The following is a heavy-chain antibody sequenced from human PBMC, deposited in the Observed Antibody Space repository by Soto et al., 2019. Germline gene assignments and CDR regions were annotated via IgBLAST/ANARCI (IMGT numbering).Heavy chain of an antibody. J-gene: IGHJ4*02. V-gene: IGHV3-33*01. CDR1: GFTFSYYG. CDR3: ARDLYGREKYYFDY. Sequence: HPGGSLRLSCAASGFTFSYYGLHWVRQAPGKGLEWVAVIWYDGSNKYYGDSVKGRFTISRDNSKNTLYLQMNSLRAEDTAVYYCARDLYGREKYYFDYWGQGTLVTVSS. CDR2: IWYDGSNK. D-gene: IGHD1-26*01.